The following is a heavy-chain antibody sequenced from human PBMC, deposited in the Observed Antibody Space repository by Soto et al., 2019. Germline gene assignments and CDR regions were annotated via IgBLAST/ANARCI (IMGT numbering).Heavy chain of an antibody. D-gene: IGHD3-22*01. CDR3: ARLSGYYGYGDAFDI. J-gene: IGHJ3*02. Sequence: VESLKISCKGSGYSFTSYWIGWVRQMHGKGLEWMGIIYPGDSDTRYSPSFQGQVTISADKSISTAYLQWSSLKASDTAMYYCARLSGYYGYGDAFDIWGQGTMVT. V-gene: IGHV5-51*01. CDR2: IYPGDSDT. CDR1: GYSFTSYW.